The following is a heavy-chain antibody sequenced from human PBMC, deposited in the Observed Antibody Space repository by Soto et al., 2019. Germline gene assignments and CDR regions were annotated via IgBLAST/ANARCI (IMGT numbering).Heavy chain of an antibody. D-gene: IGHD1-7*01. CDR2: IYYTGST. J-gene: IGHJ4*02. V-gene: IGHV4-39*01. CDR1: GASISSDGAY. CDR3: ARADRLNSGFDF. Sequence: QLQLQESGPGLVKPSETLSLTCSVSGASISSDGAYWGWIRQPPGKGMEWIGNIYYTGSTYYSSALNCRITVPVVTSKNPSSPQLNSVTAADKSVDYCARADRLNSGFDFWGQGTLLTVSS.